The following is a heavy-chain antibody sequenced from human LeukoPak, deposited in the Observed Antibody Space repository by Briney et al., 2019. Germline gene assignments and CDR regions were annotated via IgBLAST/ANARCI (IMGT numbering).Heavy chain of an antibody. Sequence: TSETLSLTCAVYGESFSGYYWSWIRQPPGKGLEWIGEINHSGSTNYNPSLKSRVTISVDTSKNQFSLKLSSVTAADTAVYYCASYGGSGTPYYFDYWGQGTLVTVSS. CDR2: INHSGST. D-gene: IGHD3-10*01. CDR1: GESFSGYY. CDR3: ASYGGSGTPYYFDY. J-gene: IGHJ4*02. V-gene: IGHV4-34*01.